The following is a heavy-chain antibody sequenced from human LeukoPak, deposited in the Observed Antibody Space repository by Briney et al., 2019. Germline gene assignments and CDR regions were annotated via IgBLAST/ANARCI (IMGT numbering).Heavy chain of an antibody. CDR3: AIEHYDILTGYYSPDYYYGMDV. V-gene: IGHV4-34*01. D-gene: IGHD3-9*01. CDR1: GGSFSGYY. J-gene: IGHJ6*04. CDR2: INHSGST. Sequence: SETLSLTCAVYGGSFSGYYWSWIRQPPGKGLEWIGEINHSGSTNYNPSLKSRVTISVDTSKNQFSRKLSSVTAADTAVYYCAIEHYDILTGYYSPDYYYGMDVWGKGTTVTVSS.